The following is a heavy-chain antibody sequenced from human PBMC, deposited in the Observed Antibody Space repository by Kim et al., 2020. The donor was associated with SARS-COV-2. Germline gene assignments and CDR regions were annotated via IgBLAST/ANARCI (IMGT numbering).Heavy chain of an antibody. Sequence: ADSVQGRFTISRDYSENTLDLQMDSLSAGDTAVYYCARPSSSHFDFWGQGTLVTVSS. J-gene: IGHJ4*02. CDR3: ARPSSSHFDF. D-gene: IGHD3-10*01. V-gene: IGHV3-33*01.